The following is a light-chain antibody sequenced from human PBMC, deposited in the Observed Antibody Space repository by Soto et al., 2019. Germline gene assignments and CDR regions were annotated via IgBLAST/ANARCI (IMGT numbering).Light chain of an antibody. CDR3: QMWDSSSDHPV. CDR1: NIGSKS. CDR2: YDS. V-gene: IGLV3-21*04. Sequence: SYELTQPPSVSVAPGKTARITCGGNNIGSKSVHWYQQKPGQAPVLVIYYDSDRPSGIPERFSGSNSGNTATLTISRVEAGDEADYYCQMWDSSSDHPVFGGGTKADRP. J-gene: IGLJ2*01.